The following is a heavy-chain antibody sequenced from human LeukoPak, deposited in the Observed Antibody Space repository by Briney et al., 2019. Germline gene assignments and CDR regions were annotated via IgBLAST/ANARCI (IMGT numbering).Heavy chain of an antibody. CDR3: ASGGLNYYDSSGYTYFDY. J-gene: IGHJ4*02. CDR1: GGSISSSSYY. Sequence: SETLSLTCTVSGGSISSSSYYWGWIRQPPGKGLEWIGSIYYSGSTYYNPSLKSRVTISVDTSKNQFSLKLSSVTAADTAVYYCASGGLNYYDSSGYTYFDYWGQGTLVTVSS. CDR2: IYYSGST. D-gene: IGHD3-22*01. V-gene: IGHV4-39*01.